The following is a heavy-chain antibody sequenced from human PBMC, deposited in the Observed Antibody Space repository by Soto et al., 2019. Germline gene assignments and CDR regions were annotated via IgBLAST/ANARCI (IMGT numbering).Heavy chain of an antibody. Sequence: SETLSLTCTVSGGSISSGDYYWSWIRQPPGKGLEWIGYIYYSGSTYYNPSLKSRVTISVDTSKNQFSLKLSSVTAADTAVYYCARALSGFTPLNYYYYGMDVWGQGTTVTVSS. J-gene: IGHJ6*02. CDR1: GGSISSGDYY. V-gene: IGHV4-30-4*01. D-gene: IGHD3-22*01. CDR2: IYYSGST. CDR3: ARALSGFTPLNYYYYGMDV.